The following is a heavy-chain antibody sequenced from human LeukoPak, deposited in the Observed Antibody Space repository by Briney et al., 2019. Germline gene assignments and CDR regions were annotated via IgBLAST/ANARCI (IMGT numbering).Heavy chain of an antibody. D-gene: IGHD3-16*02. Sequence: ASVKVSCKASGYTFTNYAMNWVRQAPVQGLEWMGWIDTNTGNPMYAQGFTGRFVFSLDTSVSTAYLQISSLKAEDTAVYYCATGSLSIDYWGQGTLVTVSS. CDR1: GYTFTNYA. V-gene: IGHV7-4-1*02. CDR3: ATGSLSIDY. J-gene: IGHJ4*02. CDR2: IDTNTGNP.